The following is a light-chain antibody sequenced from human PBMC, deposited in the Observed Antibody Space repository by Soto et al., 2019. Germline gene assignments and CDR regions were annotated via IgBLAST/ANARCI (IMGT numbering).Light chain of an antibody. CDR3: CSYAGSSTLV. Sequence: QSALTQPRSVSGSPGQSVTISCTGTSSDVGGYNFVSWYQHHPGKAPKLMIYDVSKRPSGVPDRFSGSKSGSTASLTISGLQAEDDADYYCCSYAGSSTLVFGGGTKLTVL. V-gene: IGLV2-11*01. J-gene: IGLJ3*02. CDR2: DVS. CDR1: SSDVGGYNF.